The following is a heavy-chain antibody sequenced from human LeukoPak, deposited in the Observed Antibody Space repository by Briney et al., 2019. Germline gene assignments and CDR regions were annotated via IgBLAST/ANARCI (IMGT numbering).Heavy chain of an antibody. CDR2: ITPIFDTP. CDR1: GGTFSNDS. Sequence: ASVKVSCKVSGGTFSNDSITWVRQAPGQGLEWVGGITPIFDTPNYAPKLQGRLTINADGSTSTVYMELRSLRSEDTAVYYCARDFSSSWYFDPWGQGTLVTVSS. V-gene: IGHV1-69*13. D-gene: IGHD6-13*01. J-gene: IGHJ5*02. CDR3: ARDFSSSWYFDP.